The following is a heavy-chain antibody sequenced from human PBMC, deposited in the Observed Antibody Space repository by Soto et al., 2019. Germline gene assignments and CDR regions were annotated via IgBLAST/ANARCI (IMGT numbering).Heavy chain of an antibody. CDR3: ARAWGYYLDY. J-gene: IGHJ4*02. Sequence: SETLSLICTVSGGSISSGGYYWSWISQHPGKGLEWIGYIYQSGSTYYNPSLKSRVTISVDRSKNQFSLRLTSVTAADTAVYYCARAWGYYLDYWGQGTQVTVSS. V-gene: IGHV4-31*03. CDR2: IYQSGST. D-gene: IGHD3-22*01. CDR1: GGSISSGGYY.